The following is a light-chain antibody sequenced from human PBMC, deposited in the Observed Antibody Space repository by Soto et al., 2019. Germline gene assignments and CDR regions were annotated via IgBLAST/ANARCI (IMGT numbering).Light chain of an antibody. Sequence: EVVLTQSPGTLSLSPGESATLSCRASQSVSSSYLAWYQQKPGQAPRLLIYGASSRATGVPDRFSGSGSGTDFTLTISSLEPEDFAVYYCQQCGSSPVTFGQGTKVEIK. V-gene: IGKV3-20*01. CDR2: GAS. CDR1: QSVSSSY. J-gene: IGKJ1*01. CDR3: QQCGSSPVT.